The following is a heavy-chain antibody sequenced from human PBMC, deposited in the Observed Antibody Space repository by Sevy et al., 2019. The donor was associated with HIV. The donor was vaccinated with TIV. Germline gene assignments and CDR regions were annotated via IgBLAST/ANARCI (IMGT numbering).Heavy chain of an antibody. D-gene: IGHD3-22*01. V-gene: IGHV1-2*02. Sequence: ASVKVSCKASGYTFTGYYMHWVRQAPGQGLEWMGWINPNSGGTNYAQKFQGRVTMTRDTSISTAYMELSRLRSDDTAVYYCARDMRYYYDSSGPHDDAFDIWGRGTMVTVSS. J-gene: IGHJ3*02. CDR2: INPNSGGT. CDR1: GYTFTGYY. CDR3: ARDMRYYYDSSGPHDDAFDI.